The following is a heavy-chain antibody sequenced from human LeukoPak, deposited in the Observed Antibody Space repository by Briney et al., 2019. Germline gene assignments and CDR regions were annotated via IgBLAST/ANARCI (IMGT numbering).Heavy chain of an antibody. D-gene: IGHD3-22*01. CDR1: GYTFTSYD. V-gene: IGHV1-8*02. J-gene: IGHJ4*02. CDR2: MNPNSGNT. CDR3: ARGITYYYDSSGFRDY. Sequence: ASVKVSCKASGYTFTSYDINWVRQATGQGLEWMEWMNPNSGNTGYAQKFQGRVTMTTNTSISTAYMELSSLRSEDTAVYYCARGITYYYDSSGFRDYWGQGTLVTVSS.